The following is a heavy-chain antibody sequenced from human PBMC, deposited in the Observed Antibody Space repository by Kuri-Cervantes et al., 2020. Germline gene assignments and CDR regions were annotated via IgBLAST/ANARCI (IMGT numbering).Heavy chain of an antibody. CDR1: GFTFSSYG. V-gene: IGHV3-30*03. J-gene: IGHJ4*02. CDR2: ISYDGSNK. Sequence: GGSLRLSCAASGFTFSSYGMHWVRQAPGKGLEWVAVISYDGSNKYYADSVKGRFTISRDNSKNTLYLQMNSLRAEDTAVYYCARGGLGRDGYNFLYWGQGTLVTVSS. D-gene: IGHD5-24*01. CDR3: ARGGLGRDGYNFLY.